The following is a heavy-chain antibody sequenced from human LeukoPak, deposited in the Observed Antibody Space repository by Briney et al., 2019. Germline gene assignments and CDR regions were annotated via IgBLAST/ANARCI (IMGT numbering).Heavy chain of an antibody. CDR3: ARGTSLAAGAY. V-gene: IGHV4-39*01. D-gene: IGHD6-13*01. CDR2: IYYSGST. Sequence: SETLSLTCTVSGGSISRYNYYWGWIRQPPGEGLEWIGSIYYSGSTYYNPSLESRVTISVDASKNQFSLNLSSVTAADTAVYYCARGTSLAAGAYWSQGTLVTVSS. CDR1: GGSISRYNYY. J-gene: IGHJ4*02.